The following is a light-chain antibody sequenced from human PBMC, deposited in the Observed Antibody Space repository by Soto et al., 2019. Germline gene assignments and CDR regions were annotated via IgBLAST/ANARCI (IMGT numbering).Light chain of an antibody. Sequence: DVVMTQSPLSLPVTLGQPASISCRSSQSLVYSDGNTYLIWGQQRPGQSPRRLIYKVSDRDSGVPDRFSGSGSGTDFTLEISRVEAEDVGVYYCMQGTHWPPTFGEGTKVEIK. J-gene: IGKJ1*01. CDR2: KVS. CDR1: QSLVYSDGNTY. V-gene: IGKV2-30*01. CDR3: MQGTHWPPT.